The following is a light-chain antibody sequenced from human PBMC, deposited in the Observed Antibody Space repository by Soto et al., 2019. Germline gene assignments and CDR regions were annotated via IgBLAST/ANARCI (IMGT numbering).Light chain of an antibody. J-gene: IGLJ2*01. Sequence: QSVLTQPPSVSGAPGQRVTISCTGSSSSIGAGFDVHWYQQLPGSAPKLLIYGNSNRPSGVPDRFSGSKSGTSASLAITGLQAEDEVDYYCHSYDSSLSAVVIGGGTKLTVL. CDR1: SSSIGAGFD. V-gene: IGLV1-40*01. CDR2: GNS. CDR3: HSYDSSLSAVV.